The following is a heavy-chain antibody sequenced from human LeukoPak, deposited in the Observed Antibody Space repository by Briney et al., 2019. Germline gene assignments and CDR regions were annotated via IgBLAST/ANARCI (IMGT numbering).Heavy chain of an antibody. J-gene: IGHJ4*02. CDR3: ARVFHGGVGATDY. Sequence: GGSLRLSCAASGFTFSSYWMHWVRQAPGKGLVWVPRINSDGSSTSYADSVKGRFTISRDNAKNTLYLQMNSLRAEDTAVYYCARVFHGGVGATDYWGQGTLVTVSS. CDR2: INSDGSST. V-gene: IGHV3-74*01. CDR1: GFTFSSYW. D-gene: IGHD1-26*01.